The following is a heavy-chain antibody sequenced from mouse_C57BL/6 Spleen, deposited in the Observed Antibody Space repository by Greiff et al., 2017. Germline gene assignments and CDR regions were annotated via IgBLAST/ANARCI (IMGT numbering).Heavy chain of an antibody. CDR3: ARDGPMDY. V-gene: IGHV5-4*01. Sequence: EVKLVESGGGFVKPGGSLKLSCAASGFTFSSYALSWVRQTPEKRLEWVATISDGGSYTYYPDNVKGRFTISRDNAKNNLYLQMSHLKSEDTAMYYCARDGPMDYWGQGTSVTVSS. CDR1: GFTFSSYA. J-gene: IGHJ4*01. CDR2: ISDGGSYT.